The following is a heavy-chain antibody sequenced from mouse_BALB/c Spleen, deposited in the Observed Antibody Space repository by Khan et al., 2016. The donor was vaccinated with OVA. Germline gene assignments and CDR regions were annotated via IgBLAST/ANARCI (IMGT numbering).Heavy chain of an antibody. J-gene: IGHJ2*01. CDR1: GYTFTDYA. V-gene: IGHV1S137*01. D-gene: IGHD1-2*01. Sequence: QVRLQQSGPELVRPGVSVKISCKGSGYTFTDYAMHWVKQSHAKSLEWIGLISPYSGNTNYNQKFKGKATMTVDKSSSTAYMQLTSLTSEDSAIXYCTRPAHYYYYDYWGQGTTITVSA. CDR3: TRPAHYYYYDY. CDR2: ISPYSGNT.